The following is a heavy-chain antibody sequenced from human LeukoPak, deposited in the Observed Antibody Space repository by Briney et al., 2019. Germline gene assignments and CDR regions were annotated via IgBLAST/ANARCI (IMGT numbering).Heavy chain of an antibody. CDR3: ARYYFRAFDI. J-gene: IGHJ3*02. Sequence: GGSLRLSCAASGFTFSSYWMSWVRQAPGKGLEWVANIKQGGSEKYYADSVKGRFTISRDNAKNSLNLQMNSLRAEDTAVYYCARYYFRAFDIWGQGTMVTVSS. D-gene: IGHD3-10*01. V-gene: IGHV3-7*01. CDR1: GFTFSSYW. CDR2: IKQGGSEK.